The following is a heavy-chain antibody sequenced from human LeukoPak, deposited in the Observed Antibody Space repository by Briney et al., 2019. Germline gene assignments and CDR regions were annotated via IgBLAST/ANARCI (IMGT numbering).Heavy chain of an antibody. D-gene: IGHD5-18*01. Sequence: SETLSLTCTVSGGSISSGDYYWSWIRQPPGKGLEWIGYIYYSGSTYYNPSLKSRVTISVDTSKNQFSLKLSSVTAADTAVYYCARDRLPNWSDPWGQGTLVTVSS. CDR2: IYYSGST. V-gene: IGHV4-30-4*01. J-gene: IGHJ5*02. CDR3: ARDRLPNWSDP. CDR1: GGSISSGDYY.